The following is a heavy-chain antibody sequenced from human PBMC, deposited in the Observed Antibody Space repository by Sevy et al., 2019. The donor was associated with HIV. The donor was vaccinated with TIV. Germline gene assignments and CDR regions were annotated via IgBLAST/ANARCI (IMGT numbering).Heavy chain of an antibody. V-gene: IGHV3-23*01. CDR3: AKDQFKIAAAGTNFDY. D-gene: IGHD6-13*01. J-gene: IGHJ4*02. CDR1: GFTFSSYA. CDR2: ISGSGGST. Sequence: GGYLRLSCAASGFTFSSYAMSWVRQAPGKGLEWVSAISGSGGSTYYSDAVKGRFTISRDNSKNTLYLQMNSLRAEDTAVYYCAKDQFKIAAAGTNFDYWGQGTLVTVSS.